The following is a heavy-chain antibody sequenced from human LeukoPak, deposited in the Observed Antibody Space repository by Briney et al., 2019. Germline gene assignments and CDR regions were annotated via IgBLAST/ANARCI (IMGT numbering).Heavy chain of an antibody. D-gene: IGHD4-17*01. Sequence: PSETLSLTCAVYGGSFSGYYWSWIRQPPGKGLEWIGEINHSGSTNYNPSLKSRVTISVDTSKNQLSLKLSSVTAADTAVYYCARRMLRCKFDYWGQGTLVTVSS. V-gene: IGHV4-34*01. J-gene: IGHJ4*02. CDR1: GGSFSGYY. CDR2: INHSGST. CDR3: ARRMLRCKFDY.